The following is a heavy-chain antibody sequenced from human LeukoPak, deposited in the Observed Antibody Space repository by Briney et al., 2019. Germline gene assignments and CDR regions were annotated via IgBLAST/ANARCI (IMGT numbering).Heavy chain of an antibody. CDR1: GFTFSSYW. D-gene: IGHD3-16*02. Sequence: PGGSLRLSCAASGFTFSSYWMSWVRQAPGKGLEWVANIKQDGSEKYYVDSVKGRFTISRDNAKNSLYLQMNSLRAVDTAVYYCAREDYDYVWGSYRYFDYWGQGTLVTVSS. J-gene: IGHJ4*02. V-gene: IGHV3-7*03. CDR2: IKQDGSEK. CDR3: AREDYDYVWGSYRYFDY.